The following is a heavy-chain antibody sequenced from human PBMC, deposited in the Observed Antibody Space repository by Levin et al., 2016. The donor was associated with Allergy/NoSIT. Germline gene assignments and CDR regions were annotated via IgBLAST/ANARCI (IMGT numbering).Heavy chain of an antibody. Sequence: PGKGLEWIGSIYYSGSTYYNPSLKSRVTISVDTSKNQFSLKLSSVTAADTAVYYCARHARGLRRTNYYYYGMDVWGQGTTVTVSS. V-gene: IGHV4-39*01. D-gene: IGHD5-12*01. J-gene: IGHJ6*02. CDR2: IYYSGST. CDR3: ARHARGLRRTNYYYYGMDV.